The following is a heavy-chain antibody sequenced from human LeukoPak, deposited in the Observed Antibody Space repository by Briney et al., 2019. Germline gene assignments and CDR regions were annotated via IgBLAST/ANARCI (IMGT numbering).Heavy chain of an antibody. CDR1: GFTFSSYA. J-gene: IGHJ4*02. V-gene: IGHV3-23*01. CDR2: ISGSGGST. D-gene: IGHD3-22*01. CDR3: AKESRSGYYPTLFDY. Sequence: PGESLRLSCAASGFTFSSYAMSWVRQAPGKGLEWVSAISGSGGSTYYADSVKGRFTISRDNSKNTLYLQMNSLRAEDTAVYYCAKESRSGYYPTLFDYWGQGTLVTVSS.